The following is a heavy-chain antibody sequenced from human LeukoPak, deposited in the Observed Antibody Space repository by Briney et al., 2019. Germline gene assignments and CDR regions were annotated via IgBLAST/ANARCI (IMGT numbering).Heavy chain of an antibody. D-gene: IGHD2-15*01. V-gene: IGHV3-23*01. CDR1: GFTISSYA. Sequence: PGVSLRLCCAASGFTISSYAMSWVRQAPGKGLEWVSATSGSGGSTYYADSVKGRFTISRDNSKNTLYLQMNSLRAEDTAVYYCAKDIRPPGYCSGGSCYSSSYWGQGTLVTVSS. CDR2: TSGSGGST. CDR3: AKDIRPPGYCSGGSCYSSSY. J-gene: IGHJ4*02.